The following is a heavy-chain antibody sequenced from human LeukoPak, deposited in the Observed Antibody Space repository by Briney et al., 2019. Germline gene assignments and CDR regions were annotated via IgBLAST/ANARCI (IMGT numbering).Heavy chain of an antibody. CDR2: VYPSAGTS. Sequence: ASVKVSCKASGYIFTSYYMHWVRQAPGQGLEWLGVVYPSAGTSDPAQRFRARITMSDDTSTSTAYMELRSLKSEDTDIYFCVQEYHGCYFDFWGKGTMVTVSS. V-gene: IGHV1-46*01. CDR3: VQEYHGCYFDF. J-gene: IGHJ4*02. CDR1: GYIFTSYY. D-gene: IGHD2/OR15-2a*01.